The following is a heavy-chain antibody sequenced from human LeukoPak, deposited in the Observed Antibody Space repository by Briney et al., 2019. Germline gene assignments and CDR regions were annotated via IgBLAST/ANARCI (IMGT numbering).Heavy chain of an antibody. CDR1: GFTFDDYA. J-gene: IGHJ5*02. CDR3: AKGRYFDWLNPTNWFDP. CDR2: ISWNSGSI. D-gene: IGHD3-9*01. V-gene: IGHV3-9*01. Sequence: PGGSLRLSCAASGFTFDDYAMHWVRQVPGKGLEWVSGISWNSGSIGYADSVKGRFTISRDNAKNSLYLQMNSLRAEDTALYYCAKGRYFDWLNPTNWFDPWGQGTLVTVSS.